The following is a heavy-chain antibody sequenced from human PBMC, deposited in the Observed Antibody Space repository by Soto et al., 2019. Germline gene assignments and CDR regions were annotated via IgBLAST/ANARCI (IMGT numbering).Heavy chain of an antibody. D-gene: IGHD3-10*01. CDR3: VKNSGWFNT. J-gene: IGHJ5*02. V-gene: IGHV3-23*01. CDR1: GFTFGTTD. CDR2: IDGSGGIT. Sequence: QLLQSGGGLVQPGGSLTLSCAASGFTFGTTDMSWVRQAPGEGLEWVSTIDGSGGITYYADSVKGRFTISRNNSRNTVYLKMNSLRGDDTALYYCVKNSGWFNTWGQGALVTVS.